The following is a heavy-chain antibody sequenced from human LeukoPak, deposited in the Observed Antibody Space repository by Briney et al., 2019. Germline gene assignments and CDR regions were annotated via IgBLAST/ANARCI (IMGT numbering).Heavy chain of an antibody. CDR3: ARVATMVRGVIAFDI. D-gene: IGHD3-10*01. CDR1: GYTFSSYG. Sequence: ASVKVSCKASGYTFSSYGISWVRQAPGQGLEWMGWISAYDGNTDYAQNLQGRVTMTTDTSTSTAYMELRSLRSEDTAVYYCARVATMVRGVIAFDIWGQGTMVTVSS. V-gene: IGHV1-18*01. J-gene: IGHJ3*02. CDR2: ISAYDGNT.